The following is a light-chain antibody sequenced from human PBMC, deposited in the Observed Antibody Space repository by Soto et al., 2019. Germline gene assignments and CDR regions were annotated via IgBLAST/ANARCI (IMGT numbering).Light chain of an antibody. CDR3: QQTLSFPPT. Sequence: IRMTQSPSSVSASIGDRVTITCRASQDIGRRLAWYQQKPGEAPKLLIFTGSLLHSGVPPRFSGSGSGTDFTLTISSLQPEDFATYYCQQTLSFPPTFGQGTKVDIK. CDR2: TGS. CDR1: QDIGRR. J-gene: IGKJ1*01. V-gene: IGKV1-12*01.